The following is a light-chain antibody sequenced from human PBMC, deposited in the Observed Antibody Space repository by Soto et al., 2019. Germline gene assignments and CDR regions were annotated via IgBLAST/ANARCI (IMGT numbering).Light chain of an antibody. Sequence: TRSPSSLSASVGARVPITCRASQSISSYLNWYQQKPGQAPRLLIFGTSSRATGIPDRFIGGGSGTDFTLTISRLEPEDFAVYYCQECGSLPGTFGQGTKVDIK. V-gene: IGKV3-20*01. CDR2: GTS. CDR1: QSISSY. J-gene: IGKJ1*01. CDR3: QECGSLPGT.